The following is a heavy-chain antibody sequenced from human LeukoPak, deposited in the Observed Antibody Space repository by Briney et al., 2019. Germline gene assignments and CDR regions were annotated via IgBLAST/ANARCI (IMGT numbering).Heavy chain of an antibody. CDR1: GHTFTGYY. J-gene: IGHJ4*02. V-gene: IGHV1-2*02. Sequence: GASVKVSCKASGHTFTGYYMHWVRQAPGQGLEWMGWINPNSGGTNYAQKFQGRVTMTRDTSISTAYMELSRLRSDDTAVYYCARERRSVYCSGGSCYPTAFDYWGQGTLVTVSS. D-gene: IGHD2-15*01. CDR3: ARERRSVYCSGGSCYPTAFDY. CDR2: INPNSGGT.